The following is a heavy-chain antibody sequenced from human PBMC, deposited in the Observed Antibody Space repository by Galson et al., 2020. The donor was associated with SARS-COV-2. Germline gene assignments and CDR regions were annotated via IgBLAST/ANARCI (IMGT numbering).Heavy chain of an antibody. D-gene: IGHD6-6*01. J-gene: IGHJ4*02. CDR2: INGGGGST. CDR3: AKDLYSSSSVGIY. CDR1: GFTFSSYA. V-gene: IGHV3-23*01. Sequence: GESLKISCAASGFTFSSYAMSWVRQAPGKGLEWVSAINGGGGSTYYADSVKGRFTISRDNSKNTLYLQMNSLRAEDTAVYYCAKDLYSSSSVGIYWGQETLVTVSS.